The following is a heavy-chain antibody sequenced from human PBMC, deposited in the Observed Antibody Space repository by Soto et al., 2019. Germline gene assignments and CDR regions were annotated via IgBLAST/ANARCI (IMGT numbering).Heavy chain of an antibody. Sequence: QVQLQESGPGLVKPSQTLSLTCTVSGGSISSGGYYWSWIRQHPGKGLEWRWYIYYSGSTYYNPSLKSRVTISVDTSKNQVSLKLSSVTAADTAVYYCARDLYYYDSSGYFHWYFDLWGRGTLVTVSS. V-gene: IGHV4-31*03. CDR2: IYYSGST. CDR1: GGSISSGGYY. D-gene: IGHD3-22*01. J-gene: IGHJ2*01. CDR3: ARDLYYYDSSGYFHWYFDL.